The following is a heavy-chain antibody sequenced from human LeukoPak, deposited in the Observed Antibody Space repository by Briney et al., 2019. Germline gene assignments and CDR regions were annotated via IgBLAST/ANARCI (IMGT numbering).Heavy chain of an antibody. CDR3: ARALIMITFGGVIAPDAFDI. CDR2: IYYIGST. CDR1: GGSISSYY. J-gene: IGHJ3*02. V-gene: IGHV4-59*01. D-gene: IGHD3-16*02. Sequence: ASETLSLTCTVSGGSISSYYWSWIRQPPGKGLEWIGYIYYIGSTNYNPSLKSRVTISVDTSKNQSSLQLSSVTAADTAVYYCARALIMITFGGVIAPDAFDIWGQGTMVTVSS.